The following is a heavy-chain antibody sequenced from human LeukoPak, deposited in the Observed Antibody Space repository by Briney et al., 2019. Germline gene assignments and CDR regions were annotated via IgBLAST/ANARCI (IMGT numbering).Heavy chain of an antibody. V-gene: IGHV3-7*05. CDR1: RFTFSSYW. CDR2: IKQDGSEK. J-gene: IGHJ4*02. Sequence: GGSLRLSCAASRFTFSSYWMTWVRQAPGKGLEWVANIKQDGSEKYYVGSVKGRFTISRDNTKNLLYLQMNSLRAEDTAVYYCAREGGYGGVFDYWGQGTLVTVSS. D-gene: IGHD5-12*01. CDR3: AREGGYGGVFDY.